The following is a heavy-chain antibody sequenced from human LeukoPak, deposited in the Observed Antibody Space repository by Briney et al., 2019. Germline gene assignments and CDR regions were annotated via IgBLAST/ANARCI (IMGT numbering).Heavy chain of an antibody. CDR2: IYYSGST. CDR1: GGSISSGGYY. J-gene: IGHJ6*04. CDR3: ARYYYGSGSYPDAYYYYGMDV. D-gene: IGHD3-10*01. V-gene: IGHV4-31*03. Sequence: SQTLSLTCTVSGGSISSGGYYWSWIRQHPGKGLEWIGYIYYSGSTYYNPSLKSRVTISVDTSKNQFSLKLSSVTAADTAVYYCARYYYGSGSYPDAYYYYGMDVWGKGTTVTVSS.